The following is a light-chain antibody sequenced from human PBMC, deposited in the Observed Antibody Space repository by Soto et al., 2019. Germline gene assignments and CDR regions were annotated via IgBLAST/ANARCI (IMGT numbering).Light chain of an antibody. J-gene: IGKJ2*01. CDR2: TSG. V-gene: IGKV1-39*01. CDR3: QQTYSTPYT. Sequence: DIHMTQSPSSLSASVGDRVTVSCRASQRITTYVNWYQQKPGEAPKLLITTSGTLQRGVPSRFSGSGSGTDFTLTISSLQPADFATYFCQQTYSTPYTFVQGTKLEIK. CDR1: QRITTY.